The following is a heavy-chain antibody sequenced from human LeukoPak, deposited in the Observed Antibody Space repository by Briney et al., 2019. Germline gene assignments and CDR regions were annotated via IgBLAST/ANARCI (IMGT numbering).Heavy chain of an antibody. J-gene: IGHJ4*02. D-gene: IGHD3-10*01. CDR1: GGSFSGYY. CDR2: INHSGST. V-gene: IGHV4-34*01. CDR3: ARGRDYYGSGDKYYFDY. Sequence: SETLSLTCAVYGGSFSGYYWSWIRQPPGKGLEWIGEINHSGSTNYNPSLKSRVTISVDTSKNQFSLKLSSVTAADTAVYYCARGRDYYGSGDKYYFDYWGQGTLVTVSS.